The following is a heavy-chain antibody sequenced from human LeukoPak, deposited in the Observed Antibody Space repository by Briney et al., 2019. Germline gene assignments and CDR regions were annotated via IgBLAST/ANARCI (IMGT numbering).Heavy chain of an antibody. CDR3: ARSGWDCSSTSCYVGYYFDY. Sequence: GGSRRLSCAASGFXFSSYSINWVRQAPGKGREWVSYISSSSSTIYYADSVKGRFTISRDNAKNSLYLQMNSLRDEDTAVYYCARSGWDCSSTSCYVGYYFDYWGQGTLVTVSS. CDR2: ISSSSSTI. J-gene: IGHJ4*02. CDR1: GFXFSSYS. D-gene: IGHD2-2*01. V-gene: IGHV3-48*02.